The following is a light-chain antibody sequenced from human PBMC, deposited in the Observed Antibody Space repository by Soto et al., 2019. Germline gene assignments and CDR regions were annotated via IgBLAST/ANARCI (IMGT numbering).Light chain of an antibody. CDR3: SSYAGSNIWV. CDR2: KNN. Sequence: SVLTQPPSVSGAPGQTITMSCTGSGSNVGASYDVHWYQVLPGAGPRLLIYKNNNRPSGVPDRFSGSKSGTSASLAITGLQAEDEADYYCSSYAGSNIWVFGGGTKLTVL. J-gene: IGLJ3*02. CDR1: GSNVGASYD. V-gene: IGLV1-40*01.